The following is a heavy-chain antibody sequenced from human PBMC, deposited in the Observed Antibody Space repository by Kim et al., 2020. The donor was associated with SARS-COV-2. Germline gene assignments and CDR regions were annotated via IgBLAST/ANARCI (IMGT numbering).Heavy chain of an antibody. D-gene: IGHD1-26*01. Sequence: ADDVKGRFTISRYNSKNTLYLQMNSLRAEDTAVYYCARARGGSYYYGMDVWGQGTTVTVSS. J-gene: IGHJ6*02. CDR3: ARARGGSYYYGMDV. V-gene: IGHV3-30*01.